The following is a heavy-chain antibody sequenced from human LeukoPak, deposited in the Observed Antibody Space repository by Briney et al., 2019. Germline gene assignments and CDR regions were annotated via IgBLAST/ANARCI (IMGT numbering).Heavy chain of an antibody. CDR2: INHSGST. Sequence: SETLSLTCAVYGGSFSGYYWSWIRQPPGKGLEWIGEINHSGSTNYNPSLKSRVTISVDTSKNQFSLKLSSVTAADTAVYYCARGPNYDFWSGYYAGGGQGTLVTDSS. J-gene: IGHJ4*02. V-gene: IGHV4-34*01. CDR3: ARGPNYDFWSGYYAG. D-gene: IGHD3-3*01. CDR1: GGSFSGYY.